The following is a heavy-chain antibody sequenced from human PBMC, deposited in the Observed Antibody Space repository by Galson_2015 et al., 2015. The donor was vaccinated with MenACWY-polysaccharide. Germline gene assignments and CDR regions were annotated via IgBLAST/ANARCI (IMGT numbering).Heavy chain of an antibody. D-gene: IGHD4-23*01. CDR2: IKQDGSEK. Sequence: SLRLSCAASGFTFSSYWMSWVRQAPGKGLEWVANIKQDGSEKYYVDSVKGRSTISRDNAKNSLYLQMNSLRGEDTAVYYCARDSGRGGTSYWGQGTLVTVSS. CDR3: ARDSGRGGTSY. CDR1: GFTFSSYW. J-gene: IGHJ4*02. V-gene: IGHV3-7*01.